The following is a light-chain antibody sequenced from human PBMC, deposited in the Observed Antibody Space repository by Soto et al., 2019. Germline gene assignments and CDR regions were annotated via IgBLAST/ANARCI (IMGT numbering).Light chain of an antibody. V-gene: IGLV2-11*01. CDR2: DVS. CDR3: CSYAGSYSYV. Sequence: QSVLTQPHSVSGSPGQPVAISCNGTSSDVGGYNYVSWYQQHPGKAPKLMIYDVSKRPSGVPDRFSGSKSGNTASLTISGLKAEDEAEYYCCSYAGSYSYVHGTGTKLTVL. J-gene: IGLJ1*01. CDR1: SSDVGGYNY.